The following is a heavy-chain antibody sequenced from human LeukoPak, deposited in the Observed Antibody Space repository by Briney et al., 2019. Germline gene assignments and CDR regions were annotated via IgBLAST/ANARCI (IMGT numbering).Heavy chain of an antibody. V-gene: IGHV3-21*01. CDR2: ISSSSYI. D-gene: IGHD6-19*01. J-gene: IGHJ4*02. CDR1: GFTFSRHS. CDR3: ARDGSGSAFDY. Sequence: GGSLRLSCAASGFTFSRHSMNWVRQAPGKGLEWVSSISSSSYIYYADSVKGRFTISRDNAKNSLYLQMNSLRAEDTAVYYCARDGSGSAFDYWGQGTLVTVSS.